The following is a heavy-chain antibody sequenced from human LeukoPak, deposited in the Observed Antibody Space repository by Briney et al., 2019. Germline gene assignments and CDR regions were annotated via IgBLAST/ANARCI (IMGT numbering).Heavy chain of an antibody. D-gene: IGHD2-15*01. V-gene: IGHV1-46*01. CDR1: GYTFTSYY. CDR2: INPSGGST. J-gene: IGHJ5*02. CDR3: ARGDIVVVVAARGLSCWFDP. Sequence: ASVKVSCKASGYTFTSYYMHWVRQAPGQGLEWMGIINPSGGSTSYAQKFQGRVTMTRDTSTSTVYMELSSLRSEDTAVYYCARGDIVVVVAARGLSCWFDPWGQGTLVTVSS.